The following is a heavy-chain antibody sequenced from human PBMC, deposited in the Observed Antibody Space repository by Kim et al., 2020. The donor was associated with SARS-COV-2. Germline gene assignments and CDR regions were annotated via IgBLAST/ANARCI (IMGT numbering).Heavy chain of an antibody. J-gene: IGHJ6*02. V-gene: IGHV3-11*01. D-gene: IGHD5-18*01. CDR3: AVDTAMAYYYYYGMDV. Sequence: SVKGRFTISRDNAKNSLYLQMNSLRAEDTAVYYGAVDTAMAYYYYYGMDVWGQGTTVTVSS.